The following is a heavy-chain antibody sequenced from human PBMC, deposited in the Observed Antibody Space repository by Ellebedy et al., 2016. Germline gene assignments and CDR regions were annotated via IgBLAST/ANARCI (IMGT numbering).Heavy chain of an antibody. D-gene: IGHD3-10*01. J-gene: IGHJ3*02. V-gene: IGHV4-39*07. CDR3: ASGTMVRGVIDAFDI. Sequence: SETLSLTCTVSGGFISSSSYYWGWIRQPPGKGLEWIGSIYYSGSTYYNPSLKSRVTISVDTSKNQFSLKLSSVTAADTAVYYCASGTMVRGVIDAFDIWGQGTMVTVSP. CDR2: IYYSGST. CDR1: GGFISSSSYY.